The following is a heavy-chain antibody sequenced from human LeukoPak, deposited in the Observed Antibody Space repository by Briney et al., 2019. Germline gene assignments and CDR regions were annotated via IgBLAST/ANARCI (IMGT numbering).Heavy chain of an antibody. CDR2: IYPGDSDT. J-gene: IGHJ3*02. Sequence: GESLKISCKGSGYSFTSYWIGWVRQMPGKGLEWMGIIYPGDSDTRYSPSFQGQVTISADKSISTAYLQWSSLKASDTAMYYCAVIAPPVVATSSDAFDIWGQGTMVTVSS. D-gene: IGHD1-26*01. CDR1: GYSFTSYW. CDR3: AVIAPPVVATSSDAFDI. V-gene: IGHV5-51*01.